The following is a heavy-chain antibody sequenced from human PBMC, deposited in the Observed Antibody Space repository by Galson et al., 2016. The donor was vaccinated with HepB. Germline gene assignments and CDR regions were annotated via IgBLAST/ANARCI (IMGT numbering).Heavy chain of an antibody. V-gene: IGHV4-34*01. CDR3: ARFPTTFFDY. CDR2: INHTGNT. J-gene: IGHJ4*02. Sequence: ETLSLTCAVSGGLFTGHYWSWIRQPPGKALEWIGEINHTGNTNYNPSLKSRVSISIDTSRNQFSLRLTSVTAADTALYFCARFPTTFFDYWGQGTLVIVSS. CDR1: GGLFTGHY. D-gene: IGHD4-11*01.